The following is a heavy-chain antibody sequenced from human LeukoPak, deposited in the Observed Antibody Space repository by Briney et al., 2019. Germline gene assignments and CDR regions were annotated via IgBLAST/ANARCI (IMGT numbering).Heavy chain of an antibody. Sequence: GGSLRLSCTASGFTFSYYAMHWVRQAPGKGLAWVALIWFDGSNKYYDDSVKGRFTISRDNSKDTVFLQMNGLTVDDTGVYYCARLVGGTTGATDYWGQGSLVSVS. V-gene: IGHV3-33*01. CDR1: GFTFSYYA. D-gene: IGHD1-26*01. CDR2: IWFDGSNK. CDR3: ARLVGGTTGATDY. J-gene: IGHJ4*02.